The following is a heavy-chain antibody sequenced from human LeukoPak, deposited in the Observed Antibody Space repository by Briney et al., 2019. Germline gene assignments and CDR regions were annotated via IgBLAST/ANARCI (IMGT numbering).Heavy chain of an antibody. V-gene: IGHV3-7*01. D-gene: IGHD4-17*01. CDR3: AREGGDYGDADGY. Sequence: PGGSLRLSCAASGFTFSSYWMSWVRQAPGKGLEWVANIKQDGSEKYYVDSVKGRFTISRDNAKNSLYLQMNSLRGEDTAVYYCAREGGDYGDADGYWGQGTLVTVSS. CDR1: GFTFSSYW. J-gene: IGHJ4*02. CDR2: IKQDGSEK.